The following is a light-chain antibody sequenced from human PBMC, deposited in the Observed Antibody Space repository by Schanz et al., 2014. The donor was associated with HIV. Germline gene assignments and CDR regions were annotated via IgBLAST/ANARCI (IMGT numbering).Light chain of an antibody. CDR3: QSYDSSLSAWV. Sequence: QSVLTQPPSVSGAPGQRVTISCTGSSSNIGAGYDVHWYKQLPETAPKLLMFGNNNRPSGVPDRFSGSKSGTSASLAITGLQAEDEADYYCQSYDSSLSAWVFGGGTKVTVL. CDR1: SSNIGAGYD. V-gene: IGLV1-40*01. CDR2: GNN. J-gene: IGLJ3*02.